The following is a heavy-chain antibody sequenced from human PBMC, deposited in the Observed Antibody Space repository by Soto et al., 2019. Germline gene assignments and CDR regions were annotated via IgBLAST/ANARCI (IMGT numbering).Heavy chain of an antibody. CDR2: ISYDGSNK. CDR3: AKVALGQWLGRYYFDY. CDR1: GFTFSSYG. V-gene: IGHV3-30*18. Sequence: QVQLVESGGGVVQPGRSLRLSCAASGFTFSSYGMHWVRQAPGKGLEWVAVISYDGSNKYYADSVKGRFTISRDNSKNTLYLQMNSLRDEDTAVYYCAKVALGQWLGRYYFDYWGQGTLVTVSS. J-gene: IGHJ4*02. D-gene: IGHD6-19*01.